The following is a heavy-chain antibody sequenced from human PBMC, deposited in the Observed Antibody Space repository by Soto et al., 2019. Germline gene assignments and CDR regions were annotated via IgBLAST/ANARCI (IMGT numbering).Heavy chain of an antibody. V-gene: IGHV3-21*01. Sequence: GGSLRLSCATSGFTFDSYSMNWVRQAPGKGLEWVSSISSSGSYIYYADSVKGRFTISRDNAKNSLYLQMNSLRAQDTAFYYCARNHNYIWGSYRNNAFDIWGQGTMVTVSS. CDR3: ARNHNYIWGSYRNNAFDI. CDR1: GFTFDSYS. D-gene: IGHD3-16*02. J-gene: IGHJ3*02. CDR2: ISSSGSYI.